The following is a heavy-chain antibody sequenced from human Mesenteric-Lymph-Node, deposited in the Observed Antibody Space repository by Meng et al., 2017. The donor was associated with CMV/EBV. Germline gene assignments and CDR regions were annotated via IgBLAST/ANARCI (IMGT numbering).Heavy chain of an antibody. J-gene: IGHJ3*02. V-gene: IGHV1-18*01. CDR2: TSADNDKK. CDR1: GYIFTNYG. Sequence: ASVKVSCKASGYIFTNYGISWVRQAPGQGLEWMGWTSADNDKKNYAQKLQVRVTMTTDTSTRTAYLELRSLRSDDTAMYYCARDKGEGDGFDIWGQGTMVTVSS. CDR3: ARDKGEGDGFDI. D-gene: IGHD3-10*01.